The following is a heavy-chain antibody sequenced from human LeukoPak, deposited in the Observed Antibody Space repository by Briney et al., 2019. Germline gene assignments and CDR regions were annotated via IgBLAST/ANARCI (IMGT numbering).Heavy chain of an antibody. CDR2: IYYSGST. CDR3: ARVTGYMIEDYFDY. J-gene: IGHJ4*02. CDR1: GGSISSYY. V-gene: IGHV4-59*01. Sequence: SETLSLTCTVSGGSISSYYWSWIRRPPGKGLEWIGYIYYSGSTNYNPSLKSRVTISVDTSKNQFSLRLSSVTAADTAVYYCARVTGYMIEDYFDYWGQGTLVTVSS. D-gene: IGHD3-22*01.